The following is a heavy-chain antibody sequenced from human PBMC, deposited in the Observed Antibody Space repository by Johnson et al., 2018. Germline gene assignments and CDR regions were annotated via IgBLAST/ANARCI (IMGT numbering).Heavy chain of an antibody. Sequence: QVQLVQSGGGLVKPGGSLRLSCAASGFTFSDYFMSWIRQAPGKGLEWVSYITSSANTMYYADSVRGRFTISRDNAKNSLYLQMNSLSAEDTAVFYCLSDPANGLPDAFDVWGQGTMVTVSS. J-gene: IGHJ3*01. D-gene: IGHD2/OR15-2a*01. CDR2: ITSSANTM. CDR3: LSDPANGLPDAFDV. V-gene: IGHV3-11*04. CDR1: GFTFSDYF.